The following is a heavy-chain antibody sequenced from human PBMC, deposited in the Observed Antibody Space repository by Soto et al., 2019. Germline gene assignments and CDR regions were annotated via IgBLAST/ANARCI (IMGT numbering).Heavy chain of an antibody. D-gene: IGHD3-3*01. J-gene: IGHJ4*02. V-gene: IGHV1-69*04. CDR3: ARDRIRSSYDFWSGYFYFDY. CDR1: GGTFSSYT. Sequence: SVKVSCKASGGTFSSYTISWVRQAPGQGLEWMGRIIPILGIANYAQKFQGRVTITADKSTSTAYMELSSLRSEDTAVYYCARDRIRSSYDFWSGYFYFDYWGQGTLVTVSS. CDR2: IIPILGIA.